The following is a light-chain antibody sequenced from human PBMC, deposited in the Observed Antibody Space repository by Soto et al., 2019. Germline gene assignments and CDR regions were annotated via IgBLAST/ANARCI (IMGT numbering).Light chain of an antibody. V-gene: IGKV3-15*01. CDR1: QSITRN. Sequence: IVLTQSPATLSLSPGERAALSCRASQSITRNLAWYQQSPGQAPRLLIYGASTRATGIPARFSGSGSGTEFTLTINSLQSEDFAVYYCQQYNNWPMWTFGQGTKVDI. CDR3: QQYNNWPMWT. CDR2: GAS. J-gene: IGKJ1*01.